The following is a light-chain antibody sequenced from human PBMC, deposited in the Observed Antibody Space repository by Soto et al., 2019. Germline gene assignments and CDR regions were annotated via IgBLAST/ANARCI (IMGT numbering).Light chain of an antibody. CDR1: QGITNS. Sequence: DIQLTQSPSFLSASVGDRVTITCRASQGITNSLAWYQQKPGKAPNLLIYAASTLQGGVPSRFSGSGSGTDFTLTISSQLPEDFATYYCQQLNSNPLTFGGGTKVEIK. CDR2: AAS. V-gene: IGKV1-9*01. J-gene: IGKJ4*01. CDR3: QQLNSNPLT.